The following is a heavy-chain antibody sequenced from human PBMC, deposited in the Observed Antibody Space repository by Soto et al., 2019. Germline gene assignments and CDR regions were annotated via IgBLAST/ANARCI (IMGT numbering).Heavy chain of an antibody. D-gene: IGHD3-10*01. CDR1: GYTLNNYA. J-gene: IGHJ4*02. Sequence: ASVKVSCKASGYTLNNYAMHWVRQAPGQRLEWMGWINAVNGNTRYSQKFQGRVTITRDTSASTDYMELSSLTSEDTAVYYCAKDLNLRGVINIFDYWGQGTLVTVSS. V-gene: IGHV1-3*01. CDR3: AKDLNLRGVINIFDY. CDR2: INAVNGNT.